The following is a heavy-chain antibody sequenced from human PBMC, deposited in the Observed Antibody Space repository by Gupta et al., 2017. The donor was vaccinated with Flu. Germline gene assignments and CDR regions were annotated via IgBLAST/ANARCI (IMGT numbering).Heavy chain of an antibody. Sequence: EVQLVESGGGLVQPGRSLRLSCAASGFTFDDYAMHWVRQAPGKGLEWVSGISWNSGSIGYADAGKCRFTISRDNAKNSRYMQMNSLRPEETSLYYCAKDRDSSGWQYYFDDGCQGTLVTVSS. CDR1: GFTFDDYA. CDR3: AKDRDSSGWQYYFDD. CDR2: ISWNSGSI. V-gene: IGHV3-9*01. J-gene: IGHJ4*02. D-gene: IGHD6-19*01.